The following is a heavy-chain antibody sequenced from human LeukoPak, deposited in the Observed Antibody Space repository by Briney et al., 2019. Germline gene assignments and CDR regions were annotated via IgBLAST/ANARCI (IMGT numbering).Heavy chain of an antibody. V-gene: IGHV3-23*01. Sequence: PGGSLRLSCAASGFTFSSYAMSWVRQAPGKGLEWVSAISGNGGSTFYTDSVKGRFTISRGNSKKTLFLQMNSLRAEDTAVYYCAKDGKEWLLFPYYFDYWGQGTLVAVSS. D-gene: IGHD3-3*01. CDR2: ISGNGGST. CDR1: GFTFSSYA. J-gene: IGHJ4*02. CDR3: AKDGKEWLLFPYYFDY.